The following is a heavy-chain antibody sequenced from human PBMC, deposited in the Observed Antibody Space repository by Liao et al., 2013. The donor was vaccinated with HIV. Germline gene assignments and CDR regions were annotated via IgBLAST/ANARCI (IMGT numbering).Heavy chain of an antibody. CDR2: INTSGSS. CDR1: GASISSYY. V-gene: IGHV4-4*07. D-gene: IGHD2-15*01. J-gene: IGHJ4*02. CDR3: ARGGRRALLGGFPQRY. Sequence: QVQLQESGPGLVKPSETLSLTCTVSGASISSYYWSWIRQPAGKGLQWIGRINTSGSSNYNPALKSRVTMSGDTSKNQFSLKLSSVTAADTAVYYCARGGRRALLGGFPQRYWGQGTLVTVSS.